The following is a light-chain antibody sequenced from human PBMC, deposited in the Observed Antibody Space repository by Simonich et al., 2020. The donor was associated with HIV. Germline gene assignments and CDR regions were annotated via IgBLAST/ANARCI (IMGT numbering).Light chain of an antibody. CDR2: AAS. CDR3: QQSYSSLSYT. V-gene: IGKV1-39*01. Sequence: DIQMTQSPSSLSASVGDRVTITGRTSQSISNYLNWYQQKPGKAPKLLIYAASNLQSGVPSRFSGSGSGTDFTLTISSLQPEDFATYYCQQSYSSLSYTFGLGTKLEIK. CDR1: QSISNY. J-gene: IGKJ2*01.